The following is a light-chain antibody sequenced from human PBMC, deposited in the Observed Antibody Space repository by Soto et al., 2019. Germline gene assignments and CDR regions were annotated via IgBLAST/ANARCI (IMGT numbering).Light chain of an antibody. CDR2: GAS. CDR1: ESVSSSY. J-gene: IGKJ2*01. Sequence: EIVLTQSPGTLSLSPGERATLSCRASESVSSSYLAWYQQKPGQTPRLRIYGASTRATGIPDRFSVSGSGTDFTLTIHRLEPEDLAVYCSQQFAGAPRTFVQGTMLEI. V-gene: IGKV3-20*01. CDR3: QQFAGAPRT.